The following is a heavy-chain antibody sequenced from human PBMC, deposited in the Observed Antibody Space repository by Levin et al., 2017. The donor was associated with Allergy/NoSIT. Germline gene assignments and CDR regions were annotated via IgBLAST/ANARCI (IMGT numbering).Heavy chain of an antibody. CDR3: ARRDSDGSNSFDY. Sequence: GESLKISCQASGYSFTSYWFGWVRQRPGKGLEWMGLIFPSYSDPHILPSFQGQIIMSVDKSINTAYLQGSSLKASDSGMYYCARRDSDGSNSFDYWGQGTLVTVSS. J-gene: IGHJ4*02. D-gene: IGHD2-21*01. CDR2: IFPSYSDP. V-gene: IGHV5-51*01. CDR1: GYSFTSYW.